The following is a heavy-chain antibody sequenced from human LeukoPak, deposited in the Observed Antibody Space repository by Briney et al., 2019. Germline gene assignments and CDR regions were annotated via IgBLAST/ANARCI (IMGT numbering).Heavy chain of an antibody. D-gene: IGHD3-16*01. J-gene: IGHJ6*02. CDR2: ISAYDATT. CDR1: GYTFTGFG. Sequence: ASVKVSCKASGYTFTGFGISWVRQAPGQGLEWMGRISAYDATTIYAQKFQGRVAMTTDTSTGTAYMELSSLRSEDTAVYYCARRFRRGRRHYYYYYGMDVWGQGTTVTVSS. CDR3: ARRFRRGRRHYYYYYGMDV. V-gene: IGHV1-18*01.